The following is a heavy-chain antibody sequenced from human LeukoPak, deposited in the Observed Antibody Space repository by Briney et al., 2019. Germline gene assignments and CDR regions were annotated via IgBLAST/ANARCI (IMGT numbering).Heavy chain of an antibody. J-gene: IGHJ6*02. CDR3: ARDRLRHYDSSGFYGMDV. Sequence: GGSLRLSGAASGFTFSSYGMHWVRQAPGKGLEWVAVIWYDGSNKYYADSVKGRFTISRDNSKDTLYLQMNSLRAEDTAVYYCARDRLRHYDSSGFYGMDVWGQGTTVTVSS. CDR1: GFTFSSYG. D-gene: IGHD3-22*01. CDR2: IWYDGSNK. V-gene: IGHV3-33*01.